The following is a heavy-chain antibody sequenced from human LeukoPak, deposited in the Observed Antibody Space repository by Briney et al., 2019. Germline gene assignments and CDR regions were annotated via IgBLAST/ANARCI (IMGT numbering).Heavy chain of an antibody. V-gene: IGHV4-59*12. CDR1: GGSISSYY. CDR3: AREVVGAVGFDY. CDR2: IYYSRST. D-gene: IGHD1-26*01. Sequence: SETLSLTCTVSGGSISSYYWSWIRQPPGKGLEWIGYIYYSRSTNYNPSLKSRVTISVDTSKNQFSLKLSSVTAADTAVYYCAREVVGAVGFDYWGQGTLVTVSS. J-gene: IGHJ4*02.